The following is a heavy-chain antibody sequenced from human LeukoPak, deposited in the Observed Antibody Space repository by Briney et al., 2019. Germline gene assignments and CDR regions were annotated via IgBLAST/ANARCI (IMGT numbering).Heavy chain of an antibody. Sequence: PGGSLRLSCAASGFTVSSNYMSWVRQAPGKGLEWVSVIYSGGSTYYADSVKGRFTISRDNSKNTLYLQMNSLRAEDTAVYYCATHAYYYDSSGYSPFDYWGQGTLVTVSS. D-gene: IGHD3-22*01. CDR3: ATHAYYYDSSGYSPFDY. V-gene: IGHV3-66*01. CDR2: IYSGGST. CDR1: GFTVSSNY. J-gene: IGHJ4*02.